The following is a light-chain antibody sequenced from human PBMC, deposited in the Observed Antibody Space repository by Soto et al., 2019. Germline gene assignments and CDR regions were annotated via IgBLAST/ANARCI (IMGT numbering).Light chain of an antibody. CDR2: DTS. CDR1: RSVSIY. V-gene: IGKV3-20*01. CDR3: QQYGSSPPWT. J-gene: IGKJ1*01. Sequence: EIVVTQSPATLSLSPGDRATLSCRASRSVSIYLAWYQQKPGQAPRLLIYDTSHRAAGIPARFSGSGSGTDFTLTISRLEPEDFGVYYCQQYGSSPPWTVGQGTKVDIK.